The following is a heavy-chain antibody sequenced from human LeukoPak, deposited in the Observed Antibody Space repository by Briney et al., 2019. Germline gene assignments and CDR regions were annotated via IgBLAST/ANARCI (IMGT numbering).Heavy chain of an antibody. CDR1: GGSISSYY. Sequence: PSETLSLTCTVSGGSISSYYWSWIRQPPGKGLEWLGYTYYSGSPNYHPSLKSRVSISVDTSKNQFSPKLSSVTAADTAVYYCARHPPLSGYCSGGSCYTAGRGDWFDPWGQGTLVSVSS. CDR2: TYYSGSP. J-gene: IGHJ5*02. V-gene: IGHV4-59*08. D-gene: IGHD2-15*01. CDR3: ARHPPLSGYCSGGSCYTAGRGDWFDP.